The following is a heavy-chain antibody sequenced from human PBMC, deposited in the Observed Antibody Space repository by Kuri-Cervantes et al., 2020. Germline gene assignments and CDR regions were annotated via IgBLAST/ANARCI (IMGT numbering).Heavy chain of an antibody. CDR3: ARDRQGIAAAGFDY. J-gene: IGHJ4*02. V-gene: IGHV1-8*01. D-gene: IGHD6-13*01. Sequence: ASVKVSCKASGYTFTSYDINWVRQATGQGLEWMGWMNPNSGNTGYAQKLQGRVTVTTDTSTSTAYMELRSLRSDDTAVYYCARDRQGIAAAGFDYWGQGTLVTVSS. CDR1: GYTFTSYD. CDR2: MNPNSGNT.